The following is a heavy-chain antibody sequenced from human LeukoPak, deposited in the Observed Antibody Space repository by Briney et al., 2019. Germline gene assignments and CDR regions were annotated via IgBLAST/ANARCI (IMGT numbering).Heavy chain of an antibody. Sequence: GGSLRLSRAVSGFTFSAYSMNWVRQAPGKGLEWLSSISSSSRYINYADSVKGRLSISRDNAKNSVFLQMNSLSAEDTAVYYCAKVLIADSYYDSTGAHDGFDMWGQGTMVTVSS. J-gene: IGHJ3*02. CDR3: AKVLIADSYYDSTGAHDGFDM. D-gene: IGHD3-22*01. V-gene: IGHV3-21*06. CDR1: GFTFSAYS. CDR2: ISSSSRYI.